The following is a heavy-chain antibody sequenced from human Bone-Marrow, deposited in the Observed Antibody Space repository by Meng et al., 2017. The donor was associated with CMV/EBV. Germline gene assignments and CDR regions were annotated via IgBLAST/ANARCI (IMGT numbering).Heavy chain of an antibody. CDR3: ARSRTHPLWSGYYTGFDY. CDR2: ISAYNGNT. V-gene: IGHV1-18*01. CDR1: GYTFTSYG. Sequence: ASVKVSCKASGYTFTSYGISWVRQAPGQGLEWMGWISAYNGNTNYAQKLQGRVTMTTDTSTSTAYMELRSLRSDDTAVYYCARSRTHPLWSGYYTGFDYWGQGTLVTVSS. D-gene: IGHD3-3*01. J-gene: IGHJ4*02.